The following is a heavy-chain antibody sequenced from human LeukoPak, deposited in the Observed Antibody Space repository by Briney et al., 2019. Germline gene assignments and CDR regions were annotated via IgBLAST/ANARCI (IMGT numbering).Heavy chain of an antibody. Sequence: GGSLRLSCAASGFTFSSHAMSWVRQAPGKGLEWVSAISGSGGSTYYADSVKGRFTISRDNSKNTLYLQMNSLRAEDTAVYYCATDGLNSSSSVFDYWGQGTLVTVSS. CDR1: GFTFSSHA. D-gene: IGHD6-6*01. V-gene: IGHV3-23*01. CDR3: ATDGLNSSSSVFDY. J-gene: IGHJ4*02. CDR2: ISGSGGST.